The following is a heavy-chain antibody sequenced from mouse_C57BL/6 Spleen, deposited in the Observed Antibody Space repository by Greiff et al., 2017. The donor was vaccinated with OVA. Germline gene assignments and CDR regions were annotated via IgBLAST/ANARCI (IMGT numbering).Heavy chain of an antibody. CDR1: GFSLTSYG. J-gene: IGHJ3*01. CDR3: ARFAY. CDR2: IWRGGST. Sequence: VKLMESGPGLVQPSQSLSISCTVSGFSLTSYGVHWVRQSPGKGLEWLGVIWRGGSTDYNAAFISRLSISKYNSKNQVFFKMNSLQADDTAIYYCARFAYWGQGTLVTVSA. V-gene: IGHV2-2*01.